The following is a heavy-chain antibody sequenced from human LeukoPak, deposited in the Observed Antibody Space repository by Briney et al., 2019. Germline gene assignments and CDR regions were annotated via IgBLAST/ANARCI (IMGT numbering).Heavy chain of an antibody. CDR3: ARAWQWLPLDS. CDR1: GGSISSYY. J-gene: IGHJ4*02. D-gene: IGHD6-19*01. Sequence: SETLSLTYTVSGGSISSYYWTWIRQPAGKGLEWIGRIHTSGSTNYNPSLKSRVTMSADTSKNQFSLKLTSVTAADTAVYYCARAWQWLPLDSWGQGTLVTVSS. V-gene: IGHV4-4*07. CDR2: IHTSGST.